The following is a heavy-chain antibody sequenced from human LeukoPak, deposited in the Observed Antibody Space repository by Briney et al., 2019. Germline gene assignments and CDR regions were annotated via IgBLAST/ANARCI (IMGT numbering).Heavy chain of an antibody. CDR3: AKDLGYDSSGYLPGFDY. V-gene: IGHV3-23*01. Sequence: GGSLRLSCAASGFTFSSDAMSWVRQAPGKGLEWVSAISGSGGSTYYADSVKGRFTISRDNSKNTLYLQMNSLRAEDTAVYYCAKDLGYDSSGYLPGFDYWGQGTLVTVSS. CDR2: ISGSGGST. J-gene: IGHJ4*02. CDR1: GFTFSSDA. D-gene: IGHD3-22*01.